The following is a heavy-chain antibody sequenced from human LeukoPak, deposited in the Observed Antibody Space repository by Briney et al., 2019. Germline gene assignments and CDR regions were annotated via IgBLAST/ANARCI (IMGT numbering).Heavy chain of an antibody. CDR1: GFTFSNYA. CDR2: ISGSGSST. V-gene: IGHV3-23*01. CDR3: AKEDWRMDV. D-gene: IGHD2-21*01. J-gene: IGHJ6*02. Sequence: GGSLRLSCAASGFTFSNYAMNWVRQAPGKGLEWVSSISGSGSSTYYADSVKGRFTISRDNSKNTLFLQMNSLRAEDTAVYHCAKEDWRMDVWGQGTTVTVSS.